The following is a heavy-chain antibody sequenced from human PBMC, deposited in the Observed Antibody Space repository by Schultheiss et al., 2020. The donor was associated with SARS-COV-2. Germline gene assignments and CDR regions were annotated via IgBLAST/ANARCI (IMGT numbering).Heavy chain of an antibody. CDR2: IYYSGST. V-gene: IGHV4-30-4*01. Sequence: SETLSLTCTVSGGSISSGDYYWSWIRQPPGKGLEWIGYIYYSGSTNYNPSLKSRVTISVDTSKNQFSLKLSSVTAADTAVYYCARGLSGKLDYWGQGTLVTVSS. CDR1: GGSISSGDYY. D-gene: IGHD1-7*01. CDR3: ARGLSGKLDY. J-gene: IGHJ4*02.